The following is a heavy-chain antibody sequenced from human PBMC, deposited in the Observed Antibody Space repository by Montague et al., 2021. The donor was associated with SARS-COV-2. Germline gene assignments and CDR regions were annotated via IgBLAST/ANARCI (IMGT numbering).Heavy chain of an antibody. CDR3: ARRPWLATHFDY. CDR2: IYWDDDK. Sequence: PALVKPTQTLTLTCAFSGFSLSTSGVGVGWIRQPPGKALEWLALIYWDDDKRYSPSLKSRLTITKDTSKNQVVLTMTNMDPVDTATYYCARRPWLATHFDYWGQGTLVTVSS. CDR1: GFSLSTSGVG. D-gene: IGHD6-19*01. J-gene: IGHJ4*02. V-gene: IGHV2-5*02.